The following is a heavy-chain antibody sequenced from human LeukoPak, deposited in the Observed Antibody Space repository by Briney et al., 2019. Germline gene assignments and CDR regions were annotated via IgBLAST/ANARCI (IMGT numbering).Heavy chain of an antibody. CDR1: GDSISRYY. CDR2: IFYSGIS. D-gene: IGHD3-9*01. V-gene: IGHV4-59*12. Sequence: SETLSLTCTVSGDSISRYYWSWIRQSPGKGLEWIGYIFYSGISNYNPSLKSRVTVSVDTSKNQFSLKLSSVTAADTAVYYCARAGDYYDILTGYSQPKGDAFDIWGQGTMVTVSS. J-gene: IGHJ3*02. CDR3: ARAGDYYDILTGYSQPKGDAFDI.